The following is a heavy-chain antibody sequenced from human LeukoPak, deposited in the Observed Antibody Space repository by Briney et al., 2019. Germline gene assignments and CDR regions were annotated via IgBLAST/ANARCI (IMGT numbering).Heavy chain of an antibody. D-gene: IGHD6-19*01. CDR1: GFTFDDYA. CDR3: AKDMKGGTWLVIFDS. V-gene: IGHV3-9*01. Sequence: PGGSLRLSCAASGFTFDDYAMHWVRQAPGKGLEWVSGIRWDSGTIGYADSVEGRFSISRDNAKNSLYLQMNSLRVEDTALYYCAKDMKGGTWLVIFDSWGQGTLVTVSS. CDR2: IRWDSGTI. J-gene: IGHJ4*02.